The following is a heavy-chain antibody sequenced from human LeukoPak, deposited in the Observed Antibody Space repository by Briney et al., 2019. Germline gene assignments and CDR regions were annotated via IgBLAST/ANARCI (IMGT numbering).Heavy chain of an antibody. D-gene: IGHD5-24*01. V-gene: IGHV4-61*02. J-gene: IGHJ4*02. CDR2: IYTSGST. Sequence: SETLSLTCTVSGDSISSGGYYWSWIRQPAGKGLEWIGRIYTSGSTNYSPSLKSRVTISVDTSKNQFSLKLTSVTAADTAVYYCARIEMAAITIDHWGQGTLVTVSA. CDR1: GDSISSGGYY. CDR3: ARIEMAAITIDH.